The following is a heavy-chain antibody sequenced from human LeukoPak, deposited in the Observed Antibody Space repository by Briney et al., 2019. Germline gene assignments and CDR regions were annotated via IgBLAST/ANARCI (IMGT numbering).Heavy chain of an antibody. CDR1: GSNFTNYW. V-gene: IGHV5-51*01. J-gene: IGHJ5*02. CDR2: IYTGDSDT. D-gene: IGHD2-15*01. Sequence: GGSLKISCQGSGSNFTNYWIGWVRQVPGKGLEWMGIIYTGDSDTTYSPSFQGQVTISADKSISTAYLQWSSLKASDTAIYYCARRYCSGGSCYRNWFDPGGQGTLVTVS. CDR3: ARRYCSGGSCYRNWFDP.